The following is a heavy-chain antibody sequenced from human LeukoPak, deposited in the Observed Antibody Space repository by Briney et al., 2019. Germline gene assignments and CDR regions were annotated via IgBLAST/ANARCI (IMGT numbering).Heavy chain of an antibody. V-gene: IGHV3-7*01. Sequence: GGSLRLSCTASGFTFSNFWMGWVRQAPGKGLEWVANIKQDETEKFYLGSVKGRFTISRDNAKNSLYLQMNSLRAGDTAVYYCARDPSGHGMDVWGQGTTVIVSS. CDR3: ARDPSGHGMDV. J-gene: IGHJ6*02. CDR2: IKQDETEK. CDR1: GFTFSNFW. D-gene: IGHD6-19*01.